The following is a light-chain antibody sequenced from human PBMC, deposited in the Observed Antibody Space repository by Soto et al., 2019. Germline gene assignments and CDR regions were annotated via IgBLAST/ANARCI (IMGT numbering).Light chain of an antibody. Sequence: EILMTQSPATLSVSPGERATLSGRASPSVFNNHIGWYQQKPGQPPRLLIYDASTRATGIPSRFSGSGSGTEFTLTISSLKSEDFAVYYCQQYDNWPRRFGQGTKVDIK. CDR1: PSVFNN. V-gene: IGKV3-15*01. CDR2: DAS. CDR3: QQYDNWPRR. J-gene: IGKJ1*01.